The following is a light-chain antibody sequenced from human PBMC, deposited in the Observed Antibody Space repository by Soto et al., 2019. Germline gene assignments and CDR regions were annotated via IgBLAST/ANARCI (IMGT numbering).Light chain of an antibody. CDR2: DAS. CDR3: QQSNSFPLT. V-gene: IGKV3-11*01. J-gene: IGKJ1*01. CDR1: QSVSSY. Sequence: EIVLTQSPATLSLSPGERATLSCRASQSVSSYLAWYQQKPGQAPRLLIYDASNRATGIPARFSGSGSGTDFTLTISSLQPEDFATYYCQQSNSFPLTFGQGTKVDIK.